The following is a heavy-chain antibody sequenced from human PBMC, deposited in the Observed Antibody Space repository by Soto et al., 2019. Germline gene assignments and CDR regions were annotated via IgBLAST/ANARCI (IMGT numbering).Heavy chain of an antibody. D-gene: IGHD4-17*01. J-gene: IGHJ5*02. CDR3: ARSGRVRLRWLDFFDP. Sequence: GGSLRLSCAASGFTFSSYAMSWVRQAPWKGLEWVSAISGSGGSTYYADSVKGRFTISRDNSKNTLYLQMNSLRAEDMAVYYYARSGRVRLRWLDFFDPWGQGTQVTVSS. CDR1: GFTFSSYA. V-gene: IGHV3-23*01. CDR2: ISGSGGST.